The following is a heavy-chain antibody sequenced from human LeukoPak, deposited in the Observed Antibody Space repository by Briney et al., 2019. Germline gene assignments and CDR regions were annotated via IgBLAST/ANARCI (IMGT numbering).Heavy chain of an antibody. CDR1: GYTFTGYY. J-gene: IGHJ4*02. CDR2: INPNSGGT. D-gene: IGHD3-10*01. V-gene: IGHV1-2*06. CDR3: ARAAVELLWFGETLGY. Sequence: GASVKVPCKASGYTFTGYYMHWVRQAPGQGLEWMGRINPNSGGTNYAQKFQGRVTMTRGTSISTAYMELSRLRSDDTAVYYCARAAVELLWFGETLGYWGQGTLVTVSS.